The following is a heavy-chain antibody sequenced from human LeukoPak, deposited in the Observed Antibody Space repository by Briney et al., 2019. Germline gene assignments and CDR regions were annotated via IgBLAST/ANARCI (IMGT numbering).Heavy chain of an antibody. CDR1: GFSFISYG. D-gene: IGHD4-17*01. Sequence: GGSLRLSCAASGFSFISYGMHWVRQAPGKGLEWVGVISDDGRSKDYADSVKGRFTISRDNSKDTLYLQVNSLRDEDTAVYYCAKRPSDYGDYVSYFDYWGQGTLVTVSS. CDR3: AKRPSDYGDYVSYFDY. V-gene: IGHV3-30*18. J-gene: IGHJ4*02. CDR2: ISDDGRSK.